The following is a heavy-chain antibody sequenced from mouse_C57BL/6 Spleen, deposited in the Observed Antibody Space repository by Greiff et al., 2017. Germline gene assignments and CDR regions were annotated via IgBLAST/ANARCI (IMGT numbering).Heavy chain of an antibody. D-gene: IGHD3-3*01. CDR1: GFTFSSYA. V-gene: IGHV5-4*03. Sequence: EVKLMQSGGGLVKPGGSLKLSCAASGFTFSSYAMSWVRQTPEKRLEWVATISDGGSYTYYPDNEKGRFTISRDNAKNNQYLQMSHLKSEDTAMYYCARGGGPRGFDDWGQGTTLTVSS. J-gene: IGHJ2*01. CDR2: ISDGGSYT. CDR3: ARGGGPRGFDD.